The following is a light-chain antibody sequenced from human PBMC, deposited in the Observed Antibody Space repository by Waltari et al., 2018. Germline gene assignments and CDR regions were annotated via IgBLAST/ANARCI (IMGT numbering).Light chain of an antibody. CDR3: QQYGSSVLYT. J-gene: IGKJ2*01. Sequence: RASQSLTKRYLAWYQQKPGRAPRLLIYGASSRAAGIPDRFSGSGSGTDFTLTISRLEPEDFAVYYCQQYGSSVLYTFGQVTKLEIK. CDR2: GAS. CDR1: QSLTKRY. V-gene: IGKV3-20*01.